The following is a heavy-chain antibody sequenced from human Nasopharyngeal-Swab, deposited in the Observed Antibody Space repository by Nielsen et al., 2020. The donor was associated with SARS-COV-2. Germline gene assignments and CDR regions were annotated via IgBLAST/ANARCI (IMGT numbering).Heavy chain of an antibody. CDR3: ARQGFVLYFDY. V-gene: IGHV3-66*02. Sequence: GGSLRLSCAASGFTVSSNYISWVRQAPGKGLEWVSVIYSGGSTYYADSVKGRFTISRDNSKNTLYLQMNSLRAEDTAVYYCARQGFVLYFDYWGQGTLVTVSS. J-gene: IGHJ4*02. D-gene: IGHD2-8*01. CDR1: GFTVSSNY. CDR2: IYSGGST.